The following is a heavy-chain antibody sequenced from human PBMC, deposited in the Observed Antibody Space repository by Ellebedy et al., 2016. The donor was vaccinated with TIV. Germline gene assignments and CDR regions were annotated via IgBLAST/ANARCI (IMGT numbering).Heavy chain of an antibody. Sequence: PGGSLRLSCAASEFTVSSNYVSWVRQAPGKGLEWVSVIYSGGTTHYADSVKGRFTISRDKSKNTMYLQMNSLRAEDTAVYYCARQSVVFFSNRFENAFDIWGQGTMVTVSS. CDR3: ARQSVVFFSNRFENAFDI. D-gene: IGHD3-22*01. CDR2: IYSGGTT. V-gene: IGHV3-53*01. CDR1: EFTVSSNY. J-gene: IGHJ3*02.